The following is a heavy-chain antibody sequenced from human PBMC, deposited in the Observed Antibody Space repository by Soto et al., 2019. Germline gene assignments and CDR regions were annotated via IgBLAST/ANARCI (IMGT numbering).Heavy chain of an antibody. D-gene: IGHD3-3*01. CDR3: AREGTSWSGYYLAFDI. Sequence: QVQLVQSGAEVQKPGASVKVSCKASGYTFTSYYMHWVRQAPGQGLEWMGIINPSGGSTSYAQKFQGRVTMTRDTSTSTVYMELSSLRSEDTAVYYCAREGTSWSGYYLAFDIWGQGTMVTVSS. CDR2: INPSGGST. V-gene: IGHV1-46*01. J-gene: IGHJ3*02. CDR1: GYTFTSYY.